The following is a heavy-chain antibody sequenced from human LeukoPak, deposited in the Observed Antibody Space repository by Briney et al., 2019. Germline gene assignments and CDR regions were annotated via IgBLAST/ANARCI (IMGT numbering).Heavy chain of an antibody. CDR1: GGSLSSSSYY. V-gene: IGHV4-39*07. Sequence: SETLSLTCSVSGGSLSSSSYYWGWIRQPPGRGLEWIGNIYETGSTNYNPSLKSRVTISVDTSKNQFSLKLSSVTAADTAFYYCARRGGFFDFWGQGTLVTVSS. CDR2: IYETGST. D-gene: IGHD3-16*01. J-gene: IGHJ4*02. CDR3: ARRGGFFDF.